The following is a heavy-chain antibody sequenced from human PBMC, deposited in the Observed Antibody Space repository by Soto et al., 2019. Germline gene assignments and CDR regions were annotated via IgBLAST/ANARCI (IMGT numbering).Heavy chain of an antibody. CDR2: IISGYGTA. CDR1: GDTLSSPA. Sequence: QMQLVQSGAEVKKPGSSVTVSCKASGDTLSSPAVSWVRQAPGQGLEWMGGIISGYGTASYAQNFQGRVTITADDSTSTSYLELSSLRPEDTAVYYCARDREATLLGFDIWGQGTMVIVSP. J-gene: IGHJ3*02. D-gene: IGHD1-26*01. CDR3: ARDREATLLGFDI. V-gene: IGHV1-69*01.